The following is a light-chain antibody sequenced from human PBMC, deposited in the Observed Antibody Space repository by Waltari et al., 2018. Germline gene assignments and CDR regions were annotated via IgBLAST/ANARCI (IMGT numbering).Light chain of an antibody. CDR3: QQANSFPLT. CDR1: QGISIW. V-gene: IGKV1-12*01. J-gene: IGKJ4*01. Sequence: DIQMTQSPSSVSASVGDRVTIPCRASQGISIWLAWSKQKPGKATKLLIYAAFSVQSWVPARFSGSGSRTDFTLTISSLQPEDFATYYCQQANSFPLTFGGGTKVGIK. CDR2: AAF.